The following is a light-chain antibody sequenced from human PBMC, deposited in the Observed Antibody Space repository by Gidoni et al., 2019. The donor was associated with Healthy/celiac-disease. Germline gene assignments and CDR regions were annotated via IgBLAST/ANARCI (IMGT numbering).Light chain of an antibody. CDR1: QSVSSSY. CDR2: GAS. V-gene: IGKV3-20*01. CDR3: QQYGSSLYT. Sequence: EIVLPQSPGTLSLSPGERATLSCRASQSVSSSYLAWYQQKPGQAPRRLSYGASSRATGIPDRFSGSGSGTDFTRTISRLEPEDFAVYYCQQYGSSLYTFGQGTKLEIK. J-gene: IGKJ2*01.